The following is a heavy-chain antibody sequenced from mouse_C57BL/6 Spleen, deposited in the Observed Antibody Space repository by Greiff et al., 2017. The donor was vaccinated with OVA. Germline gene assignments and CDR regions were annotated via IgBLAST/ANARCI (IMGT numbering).Heavy chain of an antibody. D-gene: IGHD1-1*01. CDR2: IDPSDSET. J-gene: IGHJ4*01. V-gene: IGHV1-52*01. CDR1: GYTFTSYW. Sequence: QVQLQQPGAELVRPGSSVKLSCKASGYTFTSYWMHWVKQRPIQGLEWIGNIDPSDSETHYNQKFKDKATLTVDNSSSTAYLQLSSLTSEDSAVYYCARWDGSSSYAMDYWGKGTSVTVSS. CDR3: ARWDGSSSYAMDY.